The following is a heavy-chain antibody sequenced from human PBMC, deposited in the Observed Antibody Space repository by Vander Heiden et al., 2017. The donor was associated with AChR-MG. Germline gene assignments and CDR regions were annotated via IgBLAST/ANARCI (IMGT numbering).Heavy chain of an antibody. CDR3: ARDEARSGWYPNYYYGMDV. J-gene: IGHJ6*02. Sequence: EVQLVESGGGLVKPGGSLRLSCAASGFTFSSHSMNGVRQARGKGMEWVSSISSSSSYIYYADSVKGRFTISRDNAKNSLYLQMNSLRAEDTAVYYCARDEARSGWYPNYYYGMDVWGQGTTVTVSS. CDR1: GFTFSSHS. D-gene: IGHD6-19*01. V-gene: IGHV3-21*01. CDR2: ISSSSSYI.